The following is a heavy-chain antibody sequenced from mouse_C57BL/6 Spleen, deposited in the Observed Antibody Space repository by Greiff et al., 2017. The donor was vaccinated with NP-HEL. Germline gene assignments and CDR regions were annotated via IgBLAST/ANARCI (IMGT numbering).Heavy chain of an antibody. CDR1: GFTFSDYG. V-gene: IGHV5-15*01. CDR3: AGGGTPVVDAMNY. D-gene: IGHD1-1*01. J-gene: IGHJ4*01. CDR2: ISNLAYSI. Sequence: EVKLVESGGGLVQPGGSLKLSCAASGFTFSDYGMAWVRQAPRKGPEWVAFISNLAYSIYYADTVTGRFTISRENAKNTLYLEMSSLRSEDPPMNYCAGGGTPVVDAMNYGGQEPQSPSPQ.